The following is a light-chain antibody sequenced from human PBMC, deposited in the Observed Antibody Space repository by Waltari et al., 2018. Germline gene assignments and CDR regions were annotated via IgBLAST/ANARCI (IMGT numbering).Light chain of an antibody. CDR1: DIEMKS. CDR3: QVWDDVTNSGV. CDR2: YDN. Sequence: SYVLTQPPSVSVDPGKTGRLTCGGDDIEMKSVNGYQQKPGQATVLVMFYDNARPSEIPARFSGSNSGNTATLTITWVEAGDEADYHCQVWDDVTNSGVFGGGTKLTVL. V-gene: IGLV3-21*04. J-gene: IGLJ2*01.